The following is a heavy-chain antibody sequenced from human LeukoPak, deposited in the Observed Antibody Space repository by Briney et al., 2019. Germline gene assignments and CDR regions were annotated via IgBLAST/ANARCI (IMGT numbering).Heavy chain of an antibody. D-gene: IGHD3-10*01. Sequence: SETLSLTCIVSGGSISSYYWSWIRQPPGKGLEWIGYNYYSDSTDYNPSLKSRVTISVDTSKNQFSLKLSSVTAADTAVYYCARSGLDVYGSGSYYPDYWGQGTLVTVSS. J-gene: IGHJ4*02. CDR2: NYYSDST. CDR3: ARSGLDVYGSGSYYPDY. CDR1: GGSISSYY. V-gene: IGHV4-59*08.